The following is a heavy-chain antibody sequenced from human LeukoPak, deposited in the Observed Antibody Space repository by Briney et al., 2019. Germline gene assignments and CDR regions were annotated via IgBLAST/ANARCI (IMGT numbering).Heavy chain of an antibody. J-gene: IGHJ4*02. CDR3: ANVREGVTHY. Sequence: PGGSLRLSCAASGFTFSSYGMHWVRQAPGKGLEWVAFIRYDGSNKYYADSVKGRFTISGDNSKNTLYLQMNSLRAEDTAVYYCANVREGVTHYWGQGTLVTVSS. D-gene: IGHD3-10*01. V-gene: IGHV3-30*02. CDR2: IRYDGSNK. CDR1: GFTFSSYG.